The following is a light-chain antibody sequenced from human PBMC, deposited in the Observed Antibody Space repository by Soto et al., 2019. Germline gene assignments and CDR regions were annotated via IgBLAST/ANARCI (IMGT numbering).Light chain of an antibody. CDR3: SSYTSTSTLYV. CDR1: SSDIGGYNY. CDR2: DVS. J-gene: IGLJ1*01. Sequence: QSALTQPASVSGSPGQSITISCTGTSSDIGGYNYVSWYQQLPGKVPKLIIYDVSNRPSGVSDRFSGSKSGNAASLTISGLQAEDEADYYRSSYTSTSTLYVFGTGTKVTVL. V-gene: IGLV2-14*03.